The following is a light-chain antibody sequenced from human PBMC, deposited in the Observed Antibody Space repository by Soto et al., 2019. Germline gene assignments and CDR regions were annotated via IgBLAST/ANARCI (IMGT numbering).Light chain of an antibody. CDR3: HPATSFPLT. CDR1: QGISSW. J-gene: IGKJ4*01. CDR2: AAS. Sequence: DIQMTQSPPSVSSSVGDRVTITCRASQGISSWLAWYQQKPGKAPNLLIYAASSLQSGVPSRLSGSGSVTDFTLTISGLQPEDFAPYYCHPATSFPLTFGGGTKVEIK. V-gene: IGKV1-12*01.